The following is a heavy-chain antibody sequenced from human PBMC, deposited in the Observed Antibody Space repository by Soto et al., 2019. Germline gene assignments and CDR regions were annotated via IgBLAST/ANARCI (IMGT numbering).Heavy chain of an antibody. Sequence: QITLKESGPTLVKPTQTLTLTCTFSGFSLSTSGVGVGWIRQPPGKALEWLALIYWDDDKRYSPSLKSRLTITTDTSKNQVVITMTNMDPVDTATYYCAQRPCSRNGCYWFDPWGQGTLVTVSS. CDR2: IYWDDDK. CDR3: AQRPCSRNGCYWFDP. CDR1: GFSLSTSGVG. J-gene: IGHJ5*02. V-gene: IGHV2-5*02. D-gene: IGHD2-2*01.